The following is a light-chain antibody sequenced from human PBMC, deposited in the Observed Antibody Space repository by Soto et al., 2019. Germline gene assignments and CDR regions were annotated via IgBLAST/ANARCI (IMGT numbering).Light chain of an antibody. Sequence: DIQMTQSPASLSASVGDRVTITCRASQNMKKYLNWYQQKPGKAPNLLIYTASSLQVGFPSRFSGSGSGTDFTLTISSLQPEDFATYYCQQSFGTPLTFGGGTKVEIK. CDR3: QQSFGTPLT. CDR1: QNMKKY. J-gene: IGKJ4*01. V-gene: IGKV1-39*01. CDR2: TAS.